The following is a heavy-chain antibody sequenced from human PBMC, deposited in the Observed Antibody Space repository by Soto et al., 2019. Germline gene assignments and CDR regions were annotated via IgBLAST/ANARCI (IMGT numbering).Heavy chain of an antibody. CDR2: IYYSGST. D-gene: IGHD6-19*01. V-gene: IGHV4-59*01. J-gene: IGHJ4*02. CDR1: GGSISSYY. Sequence: QVQLQESGPGLVKPSETLSLTCTVSGGSISSYYWSWIRQPPGKGLEWIGYIYYSGSTNYNPSLKCRVTISVDTSKNQFSLKLSSVTAADTAVYYCAAGIGGAYWGQGTLVTVSS. CDR3: AAGIGGAY.